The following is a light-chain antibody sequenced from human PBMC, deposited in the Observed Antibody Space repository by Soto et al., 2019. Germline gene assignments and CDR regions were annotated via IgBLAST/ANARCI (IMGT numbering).Light chain of an antibody. J-gene: IGLJ2*01. Sequence: QSALTQPPSASGSPGQSVTISCTGTSSDVGGYNYVSWYQQYPGKAPTLMSYEVSKRPSGVPDRFSGSKSGNTASLTVSGLQAEDEADYYCSSYGGSNNVLFGGGTQLTVL. CDR2: EVS. CDR1: SSDVGGYNY. CDR3: SSYGGSNNVL. V-gene: IGLV2-8*01.